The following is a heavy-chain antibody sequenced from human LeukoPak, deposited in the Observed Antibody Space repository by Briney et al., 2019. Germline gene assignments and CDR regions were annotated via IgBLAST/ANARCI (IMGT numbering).Heavy chain of an antibody. J-gene: IGHJ6*02. CDR1: GFTFSSYS. V-gene: IGHV3-21*01. CDR2: ISSSSSYI. Sequence: GSLRLSCAASGFTFSSYSMNWVRQAPGKGLEWVSSISSSSSYIYYADSVMGRFTISRDNAKNSLYLQMNSLRAEDTAVYYCAVSGYSLNYYGMDVWGQGTTVAVSS. D-gene: IGHD3-3*01. CDR3: AVSGYSLNYYGMDV.